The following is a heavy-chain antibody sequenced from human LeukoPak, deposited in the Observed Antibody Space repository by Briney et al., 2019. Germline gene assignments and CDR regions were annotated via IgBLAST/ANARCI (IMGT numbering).Heavy chain of an antibody. CDR3: ARAVVVAATVKWFDP. V-gene: IGHV4-59*01. CDR1: GGSISGYY. Sequence: PSETLSLTCTVSGGSISGYYCSWIRQSPGKGLEWIGYIYYSGSTNYNPSLKSRVTMSVDTSKNHFSLKVSSVTAADTAVYYCARAVVVAATVKWFDPWGQGTLVTVSS. D-gene: IGHD2-15*01. J-gene: IGHJ5*02. CDR2: IYYSGST.